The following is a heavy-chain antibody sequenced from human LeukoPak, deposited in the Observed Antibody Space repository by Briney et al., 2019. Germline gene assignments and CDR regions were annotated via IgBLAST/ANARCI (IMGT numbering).Heavy chain of an antibody. J-gene: IGHJ6*04. CDR3: AREHLYYYGSGSYGGMDV. V-gene: IGHV3-11*06. D-gene: IGHD3-10*01. CDR1: GFTFSDYY. CDR2: SSSSSSYT. Sequence: GGSLRLSCAASGFTFSDYYMSWIRQAPGKRLEWVSYSSSSSSYTNYADSVKGRFTISRDNAKNSLYLQMNSLRAEDTAVYYCAREHLYYYGSGSYGGMDVWGKGTTVTVSS.